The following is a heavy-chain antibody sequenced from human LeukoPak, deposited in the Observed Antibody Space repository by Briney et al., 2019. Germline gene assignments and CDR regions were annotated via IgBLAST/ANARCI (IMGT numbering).Heavy chain of an antibody. Sequence: SETLSLTCAVYGGSFSGYYWSWIRQPPGKGLEWIGEINHSGSTNYNPSLKSRVTISVDTSKNQFSLKLSSVTAADTAVYYCARDTQVGARVGNWLDPWGQGTLVTVSS. CDR2: INHSGST. V-gene: IGHV4-34*01. CDR3: ARDTQVGARVGNWLDP. CDR1: GGSFSGYY. D-gene: IGHD1-26*01. J-gene: IGHJ5*02.